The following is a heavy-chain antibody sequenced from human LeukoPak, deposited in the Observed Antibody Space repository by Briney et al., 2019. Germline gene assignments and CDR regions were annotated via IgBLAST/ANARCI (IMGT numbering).Heavy chain of an antibody. CDR2: IRKKAKSYTT. D-gene: IGHD3-10*01. CDR1: GFTFSDHY. V-gene: IGHV3-72*01. CDR3: AASGSYMPNDY. Sequence: PGRSLRLSCAASGFTFSDHYMDWARQAPGKGLECVGCIRKKAKSYTTEYAAAVKGTFTISRGDSKNSLYLQMNSLKTEGTAVYYCAASGSYMPNDYWGQGTLVTVSS. J-gene: IGHJ4*02.